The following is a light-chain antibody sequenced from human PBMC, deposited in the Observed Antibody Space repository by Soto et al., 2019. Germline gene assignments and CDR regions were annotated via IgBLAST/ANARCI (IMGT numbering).Light chain of an antibody. CDR1: QGISNY. V-gene: IGKV1-27*01. CDR2: AAS. J-gene: IGKJ1*01. CDR3: QKYASAPWT. Sequence: DIEMTQSPSSLSASVGDRVTITCRASQGISNYLAWYQQRPGKVPKLLIYAASTLQSGVPSRFSGSGSGTDFTLTISSLQPEDVATYYCQKYASAPWTFGQGTEVEIK.